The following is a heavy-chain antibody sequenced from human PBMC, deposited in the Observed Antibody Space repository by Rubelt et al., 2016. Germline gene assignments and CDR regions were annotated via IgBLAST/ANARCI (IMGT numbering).Heavy chain of an antibody. D-gene: IGHD3-10*01. CDR2: ISITSDDI. CDR1: GFTFSSYT. V-gene: IGHV3-21*01. Sequence: QLVESGGGLVQPGGSLRLSCAASGFTFSSYTMNWVRQAPGKGMEWVSSISITSDDIYYADSVRGRLTISRDNAKNSLFLQMNSLRPEDTAIYYCARHLSGNFYYGMDVWGQGTTVTVSS. CDR3: ARHLSGNFYYGMDV. J-gene: IGHJ6*02.